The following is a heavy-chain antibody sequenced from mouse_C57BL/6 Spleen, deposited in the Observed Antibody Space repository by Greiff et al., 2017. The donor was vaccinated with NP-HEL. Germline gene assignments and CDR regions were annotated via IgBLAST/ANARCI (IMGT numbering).Heavy chain of an antibody. Sequence: QVQLQQSGAELVKPGASVKLSCKASGYTFTSYWMHWVKQRPGQGLEWIGMIHPNSGSTNYNEKFKSKATLTVDKSSSTAYMQLSSLTSEDSAVYYCARRGTFYAMDYWGQGTSVTASS. V-gene: IGHV1-64*01. CDR2: IHPNSGST. CDR3: ARRGTFYAMDY. CDR1: GYTFTSYW. J-gene: IGHJ4*01. D-gene: IGHD3-3*01.